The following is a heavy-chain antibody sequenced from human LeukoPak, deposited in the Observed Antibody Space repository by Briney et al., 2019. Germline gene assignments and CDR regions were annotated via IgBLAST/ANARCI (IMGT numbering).Heavy chain of an antibody. CDR2: ISWNSGSI. CDR3: ANAPGY. Sequence: GRSLRLSCAASGFTFDDYAMHWVRHAPGKGLEWVSGISWNSGSIGYADSVKGRFTISRDNAKNSLYLQMNSLRAEDTALYYCANAPGYWGQGTLVTVSS. CDR1: GFTFDDYA. J-gene: IGHJ4*02. V-gene: IGHV3-9*01.